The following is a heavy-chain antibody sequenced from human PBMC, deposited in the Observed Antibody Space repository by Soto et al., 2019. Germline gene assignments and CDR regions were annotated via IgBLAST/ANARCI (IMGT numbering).Heavy chain of an antibody. J-gene: IGHJ3*02. V-gene: IGHV5-10-1*01. CDR1: GYSFTSYW. Sequence: PGESLKISCQGSGYSFTSYWISWVRQMPGKGLEWMGRIDPSDSYTNYSPSFQGHVTISADKSISTAYLQWSSLKASDTATYYCATRRITMIVRGVDIWGQGAMVTVSS. CDR2: IDPSDSYT. D-gene: IGHD3-22*01. CDR3: ATRRITMIVRGVDI.